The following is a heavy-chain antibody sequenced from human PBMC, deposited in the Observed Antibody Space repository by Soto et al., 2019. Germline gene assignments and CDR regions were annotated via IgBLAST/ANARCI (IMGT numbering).Heavy chain of an antibody. Sequence: SVKVSCKASGGTFSSYTISWVRQAPGQGLEWMGRIIPILGIANYAQKFQGRVTITADKSTSTAYMELSSLRSEDAAFYYCAASIAARQSPTDYWGQGTLVTVSS. J-gene: IGHJ4*02. CDR1: GGTFSSYT. CDR3: AASIAARQSPTDY. V-gene: IGHV1-69*02. D-gene: IGHD6-6*01. CDR2: IIPILGIA.